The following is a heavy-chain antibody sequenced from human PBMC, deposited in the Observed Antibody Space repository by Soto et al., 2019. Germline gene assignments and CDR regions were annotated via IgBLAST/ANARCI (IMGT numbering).Heavy chain of an antibody. D-gene: IGHD2-15*01. J-gene: IGHJ4*02. CDR1: GGYISSGGYY. CDR2: IYYSGST. Sequence: SETLSLTCTVSGGYISSGGYYWSWIRQHPGKGLEWIGYIYYSGSTYYNPSLKSRVTISVDTSKNQFSLKLSSVTAADTAVYYCARDLGGGLALWGQGTLVTVSS. V-gene: IGHV4-31*03. CDR3: ARDLGGGLAL.